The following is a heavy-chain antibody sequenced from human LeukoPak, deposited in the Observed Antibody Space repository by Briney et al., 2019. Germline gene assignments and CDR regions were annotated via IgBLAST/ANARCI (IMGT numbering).Heavy chain of an antibody. J-gene: IGHJ4*02. CDR3: ARDPQNYDILTGYNTPYDFDY. Sequence: GGSLRLSCAASGFTFSNYGMHWVRQAPGKGLEWVAVIWFDGSNKYYADSVKGQFTISRDNSKNTLYLQMNSLRADDTAVYYCARDPQNYDILTGYNTPYDFDYWGQGTLVTVSS. D-gene: IGHD3-9*01. CDR1: GFTFSNYG. CDR2: IWFDGSNK. V-gene: IGHV3-33*01.